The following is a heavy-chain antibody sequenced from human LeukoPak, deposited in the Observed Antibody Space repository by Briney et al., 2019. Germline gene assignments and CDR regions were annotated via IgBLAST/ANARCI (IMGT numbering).Heavy chain of an antibody. CDR2: IYTSGST. J-gene: IGHJ6*03. Sequence: SQTLSLTCTVSGGSISSGSYYWSWIRQPAGKGLEWIGRIYTSGSTNYNPSLKSRVTISVDTSKNQFSLKLSSVTAADTAVYYCARADTADYYYYCMDVWGKGTTVTVSS. CDR3: ARADTADYYYYCMDV. D-gene: IGHD5-18*01. CDR1: GGSISSGSYY. V-gene: IGHV4-61*02.